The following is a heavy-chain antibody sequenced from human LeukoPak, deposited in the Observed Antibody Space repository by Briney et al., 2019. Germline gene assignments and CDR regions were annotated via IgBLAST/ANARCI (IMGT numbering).Heavy chain of an antibody. CDR1: GFTFTIYW. CDR2: INQDGSVK. D-gene: IGHD6-6*01. CDR3: TRIGYSSSSIDY. V-gene: IGHV3-7*03. J-gene: IGHJ4*02. Sequence: GGSLRVSCEASGFTFTIYWMTWVRQAPRKGLEWVANINQDGSVKYFVDSLKGRFTISRDNAKNSLYLQMNSLRAEDTAMYYCTRIGYSSSSIDYWGQGTLVTVSS.